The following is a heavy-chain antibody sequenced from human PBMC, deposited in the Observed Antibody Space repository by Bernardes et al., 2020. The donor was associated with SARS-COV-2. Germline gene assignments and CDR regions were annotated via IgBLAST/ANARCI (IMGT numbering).Heavy chain of an antibody. J-gene: IGHJ6*02. Sequence: ASVKVSCKASGYTFTGYYMHWVRQAPGQGLEWMGWINPNSGGTNYAQKFQGWVTMTRDTSISTAYMELSRLRSDDTAVYYCARDSPQGYDFWSGYHPASSGGMDVWGQGTTVTVSS. CDR1: GYTFTGYY. V-gene: IGHV1-2*04. D-gene: IGHD3-3*01. CDR3: ARDSPQGYDFWSGYHPASSGGMDV. CDR2: INPNSGGT.